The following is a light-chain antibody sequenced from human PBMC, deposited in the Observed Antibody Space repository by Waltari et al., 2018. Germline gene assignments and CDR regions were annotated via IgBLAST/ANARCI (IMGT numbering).Light chain of an antibody. CDR1: RSVSSD. CDR2: DAS. V-gene: IGKV3-11*01. Sequence: EIVLTQSPATLSLSPGERATLSCRARRSVSSDLAWYQQKPGQAPRLLIYDASNRATGIPARFSGSGSGTDFTLTISSLEPEDVAVYYCQQRSNWPLSFTFGPGTKVDIK. CDR3: QQRSNWPLSFT. J-gene: IGKJ3*01.